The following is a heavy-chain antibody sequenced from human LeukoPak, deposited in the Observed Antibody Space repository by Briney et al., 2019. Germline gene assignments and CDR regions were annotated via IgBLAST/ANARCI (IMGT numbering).Heavy chain of an antibody. D-gene: IGHD3-22*01. V-gene: IGHV4-34*01. CDR3: ARGRPYYYDSSGYYPHYYFDY. J-gene: IGHJ4*02. CDR2: INHSGST. CDR1: GGSFSGYY. Sequence: PSETLSLTCAVYGGSFSGYYWSWIRQPPGKGLEWIGEINHSGSTNYNPSLKSRVTISVDTSKSQFSLKLSSVTAADTAVYYCARGRPYYYDSSGYYPHYYFDYWGQGTLVTVSS.